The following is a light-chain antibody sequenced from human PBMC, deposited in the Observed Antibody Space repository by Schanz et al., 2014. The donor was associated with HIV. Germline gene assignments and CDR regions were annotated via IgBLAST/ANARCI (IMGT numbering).Light chain of an antibody. CDR2: ANT. J-gene: IGLJ2*01. CDR1: RSKKGTGFE. Sequence: QSVLTQKKEEKGGKGQRVTISGKGTRSKKGTGFEAKGQQLRPGPAPKVLIFANTHRPSGVPDRFSGSKSGTSASLAITGLQAEDEADYYCQSFDSSLSAVVFGGGTKLTVL. V-gene: IGLV1-40*01. CDR3: QSFDSSLSAVV.